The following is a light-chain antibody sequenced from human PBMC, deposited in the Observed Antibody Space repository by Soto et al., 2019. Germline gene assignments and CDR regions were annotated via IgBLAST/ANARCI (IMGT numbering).Light chain of an antibody. V-gene: IGKV1-39*01. CDR1: QSISTC. CDR2: AAS. J-gene: IGKJ1*01. Sequence: DIQMSQSPSSLSASVVGGVAITFLASQSISTCLNWYQQKPGKAPNLLTYAASTLQSGVPSRFSGGGSGTAFTLTISSLQPEEFATYYCQQSYSTPRTFGQGTKVDIK. CDR3: QQSYSTPRT.